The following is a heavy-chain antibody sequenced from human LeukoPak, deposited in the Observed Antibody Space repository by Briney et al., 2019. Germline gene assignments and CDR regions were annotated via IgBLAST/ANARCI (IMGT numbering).Heavy chain of an antibody. Sequence: GESLKISCKGSGYSIADYWIAWVRQMPGKGLEWMGVVYPGDSDTRYSPSFQGQVTISADKSISTAYLQWSSLKASDTAMYYCASFGNYYDSSGYYPDYWGQGTLVTVSS. CDR2: VYPGDSDT. J-gene: IGHJ4*02. D-gene: IGHD3-22*01. CDR3: ASFGNYYDSSGYYPDY. V-gene: IGHV5-51*01. CDR1: GYSIADYW.